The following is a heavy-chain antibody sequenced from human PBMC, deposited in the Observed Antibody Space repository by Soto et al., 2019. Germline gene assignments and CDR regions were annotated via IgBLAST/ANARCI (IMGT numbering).Heavy chain of an antibody. CDR1: GFTFTNSE. J-gene: IGHJ3*01. CDR2: VGHSGHI. D-gene: IGHD2-21*01. Sequence: WGSLSLSCVGSGFTFTNSEINWVRQAPGKGLEWISYVGHSGHIYDTDSVRGRFTRSRYEARNSGCLQMNGLRVEDTAVYYCAKERGPEVSATIVGDVWGQGILVTGS. CDR3: AKERGPEVSATIVGDV. V-gene: IGHV3-48*03.